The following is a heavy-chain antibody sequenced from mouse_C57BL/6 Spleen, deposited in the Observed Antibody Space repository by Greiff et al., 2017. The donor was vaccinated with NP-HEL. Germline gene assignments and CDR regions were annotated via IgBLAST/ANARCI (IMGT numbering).Heavy chain of an antibody. V-gene: IGHV1-39*01. Sequence: VHVKQSGPELVKPGASVKISCKASGYSFTDYNMNWVKQSNGKSLEWIGVINPNYGTTSYNQKFKGKATLTVDQSSSTAYMQLNSLTSEDSAVYYCASYDGHYGDYFDYWGQGTTLTVSS. D-gene: IGHD2-3*01. CDR3: ASYDGHYGDYFDY. CDR1: GYSFTDYN. CDR2: INPNYGTT. J-gene: IGHJ2*01.